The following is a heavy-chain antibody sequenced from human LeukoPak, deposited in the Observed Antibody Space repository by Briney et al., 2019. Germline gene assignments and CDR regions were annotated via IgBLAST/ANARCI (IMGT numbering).Heavy chain of an antibody. CDR2: ISAYNGNT. Sequence: ASVKVSCKASGYTFTSYGISWVRQAPGQGLEWMGWISAYNGNTNYAQKLQGRVTMTTDTSTSTAYMELRSLRSDDTAVYYCASRIAAAGTDQHDWYFDLWGRGTLVTVSS. CDR3: ASRIAAAGTDQHDWYFDL. J-gene: IGHJ2*01. V-gene: IGHV1-18*01. CDR1: GYTFTSYG. D-gene: IGHD6-13*01.